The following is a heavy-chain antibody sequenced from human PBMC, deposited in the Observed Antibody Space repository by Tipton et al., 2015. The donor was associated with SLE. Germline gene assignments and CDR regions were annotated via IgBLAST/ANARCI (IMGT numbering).Heavy chain of an antibody. CDR2: INHSGST. V-gene: IGHV4-34*01. D-gene: IGHD6-6*01. Sequence: TLSLTCAVYGGSFSGYYWSWIRQPPGKGLEWIGEINHSGSTNYNPSLKGRVTLSVDTSTNQFSLKLSSVTAADTAVYYCARDHIYGSSLGYWGQGTLVTVSS. CDR1: GGSFSGYY. J-gene: IGHJ4*02. CDR3: ARDHIYGSSLGY.